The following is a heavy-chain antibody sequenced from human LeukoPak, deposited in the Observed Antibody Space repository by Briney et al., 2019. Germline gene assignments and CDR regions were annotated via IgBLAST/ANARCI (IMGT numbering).Heavy chain of an antibody. J-gene: IGHJ5*02. Sequence: PGGSLRLSCEASGFTISSYEMSWVRQAPGQGLEWVSYISSSGTTMFYSDSVKGRFTISRDSAKNSLYLQMSSLRVEDTAIYYCARDYSVPGDGLDPWGQGTPVTVSS. V-gene: IGHV3-48*03. CDR3: ARDYSVPGDGLDP. CDR2: ISSSGTTM. CDR1: GFTISSYE. D-gene: IGHD2-21*01.